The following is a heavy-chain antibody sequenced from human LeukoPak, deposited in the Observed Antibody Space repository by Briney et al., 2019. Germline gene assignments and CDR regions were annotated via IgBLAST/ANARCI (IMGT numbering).Heavy chain of an antibody. D-gene: IGHD3-10*01. Sequence: GGSLRLSCAVSGFSFSDHNMNWVRQAPGKGLEWVASISSRSNYIYYADSLKGRITVSRDNARNSLFLQMTSLRAEDTAVYYCARDYLGFGESGFDYWGQGTQVIVSS. CDR2: ISSRSNYI. CDR3: ARDYLGFGESGFDY. CDR1: GFSFSDHN. J-gene: IGHJ4*02. V-gene: IGHV3-21*01.